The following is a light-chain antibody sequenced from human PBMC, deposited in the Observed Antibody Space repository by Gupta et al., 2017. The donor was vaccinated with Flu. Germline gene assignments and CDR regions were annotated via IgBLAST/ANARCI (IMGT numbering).Light chain of an antibody. CDR3: QQTDSPPWT. V-gene: IGKV1-39*01. CDR1: QSVANS. J-gene: IGKJ1*01. CDR2: CSS. Sequence: PSSLSASVGDRITITCRASQSVANSLNWYQQKPGKAPRLLIYCSSNLQSGVSGGFSGTGSGTDFTLTISSLQPEDFATYYCQQTDSPPWTFGQGTKVDIK.